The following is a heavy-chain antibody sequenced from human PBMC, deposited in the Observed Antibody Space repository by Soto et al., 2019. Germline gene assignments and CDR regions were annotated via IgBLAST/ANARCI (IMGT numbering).Heavy chain of an antibody. V-gene: IGHV3-23*01. CDR2: ISGSGGST. CDR1: GFTFSSYA. D-gene: IGHD3-10*01. CDR3: AKGLYGSGSYYKDYYYGMDV. J-gene: IGHJ6*02. Sequence: RGVLKISCAASGFTFSSYAMSWVRQAPGKGLEWVSAISGSGGSTYYADSVKGRFTISRDNSKNTLYLQMNSLRAEDTAVYYCAKGLYGSGSYYKDYYYGMDVWGQGTTVTVSS.